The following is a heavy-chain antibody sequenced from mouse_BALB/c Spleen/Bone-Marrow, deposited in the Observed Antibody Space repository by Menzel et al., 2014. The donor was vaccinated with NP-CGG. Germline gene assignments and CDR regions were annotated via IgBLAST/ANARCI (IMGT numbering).Heavy chain of an antibody. CDR2: INPDSSTI. Sequence: EVKLMESGGGLVQPGGSLKLSCAASGFDFSRYWMSWVRQAPGKGLEWIGEINPDSSTINYTPSLKDKFIISRDNAKNTLYLQMSKVRSEDTAPYYCARPRIYYYGSSYLWYFDVWGAGTTVTVSS. CDR3: ARPRIYYYGSSYLWYFDV. J-gene: IGHJ1*01. V-gene: IGHV4-1*02. CDR1: GFDFSRYW. D-gene: IGHD1-1*01.